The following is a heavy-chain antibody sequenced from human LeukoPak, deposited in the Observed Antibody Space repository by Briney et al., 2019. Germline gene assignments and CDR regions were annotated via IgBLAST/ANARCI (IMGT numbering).Heavy chain of an antibody. Sequence: PSETLSLTCTVSGGSISSYYWSWIRQSPGKGLEWIGFIYYGGSTNYNPSLKSRVTISVDTSKNQFSLKLSSVTAADTAVYYCARGTGSYYYYYMDVWGKGTTVTVSS. CDR3: ARGTGSYYYYYMDV. V-gene: IGHV4-59*01. D-gene: IGHD1-14*01. J-gene: IGHJ6*03. CDR1: GGSISSYY. CDR2: IYYGGST.